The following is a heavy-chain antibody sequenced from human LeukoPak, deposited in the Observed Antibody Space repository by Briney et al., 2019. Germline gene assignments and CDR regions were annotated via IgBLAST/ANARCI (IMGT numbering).Heavy chain of an antibody. CDR3: AREDWRILSYYYGMDV. CDR2: IKKDGSEK. D-gene: IGHD1-1*01. CDR1: GFTFSSYW. Sequence: GGSLRLSCAASGFTFSSYWMSWVRQAPGKGLEWVANIKKDGSEKYYVDSVKGRFTISRDNAKNSLYLQMNSLRAEDTAVYYCAREDWRILSYYYGMDVWGQGTTVTVSS. V-gene: IGHV3-7*01. J-gene: IGHJ6*02.